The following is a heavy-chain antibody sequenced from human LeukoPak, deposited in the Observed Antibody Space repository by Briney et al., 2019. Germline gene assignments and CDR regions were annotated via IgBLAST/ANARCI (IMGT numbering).Heavy chain of an antibody. J-gene: IGHJ6*02. CDR3: ARGWIAVAGLYYYYNYGMDV. CDR2: INHSGST. V-gene: IGHV4-34*01. D-gene: IGHD6-19*01. CDR1: GGSFSGYY. Sequence: PSETLSLTCAVYGGSFSGYYWSWIRQPPGKGLEWIGEINHSGSTNYNPSLKSRVTISVDTSKNQFSLKLSSVTAADTAVYYCARGWIAVAGLYYYYNYGMDVWGQGTTVTVYS.